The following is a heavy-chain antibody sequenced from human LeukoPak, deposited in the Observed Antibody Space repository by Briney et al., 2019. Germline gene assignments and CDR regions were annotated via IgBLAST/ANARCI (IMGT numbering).Heavy chain of an antibody. J-gene: IGHJ4*02. D-gene: IGHD3-22*01. CDR3: AKSGYDSSGYPLVYFDY. Sequence: GGSLRLSCAASGFTFSSYGMSWVRQAPGKGLEWVSAISGSGGSTYYADSVKGRFTISRDNSKNTLYLQMNSLRAEDTAVYYCAKSGYDSSGYPLVYFDYWGQGTLVTVSS. V-gene: IGHV3-23*01. CDR2: ISGSGGST. CDR1: GFTFSSYG.